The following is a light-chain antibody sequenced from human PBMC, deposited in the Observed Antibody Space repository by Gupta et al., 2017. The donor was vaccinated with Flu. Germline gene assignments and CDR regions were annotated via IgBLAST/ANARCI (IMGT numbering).Light chain of an antibody. V-gene: IGLV1-40*01. CDR3: QSYDNSLSGSKV. Sequence: QFVLTQPPSVSGAPGQRVPISCTGSTSNIEAGYDVHWYQQVPGRAPKRLIFGNNNRPSGVADRFSGSKSGTSASLAIAGLQAEDEADYYCQSYDNSLSGSKVFGGGTKLTVL. CDR1: TSNIEAGYD. J-gene: IGLJ3*02. CDR2: GNN.